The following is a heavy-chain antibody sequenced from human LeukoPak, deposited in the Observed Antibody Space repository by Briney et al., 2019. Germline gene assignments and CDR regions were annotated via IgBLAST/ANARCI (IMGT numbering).Heavy chain of an antibody. J-gene: IGHJ3*01. CDR2: IYSSGST. D-gene: IGHD1-1*01. V-gene: IGHV4-4*09. Sequence: SETLSLTCTVTVVSFSGYYWSWVRQSPGEGLEWIGYIYSSGSTNYNPSLKSRVTMSVDTSTNQFSLKLSSVTAADTAVYYCARRRVYKHAFDLWGQGTLVTVSS. CDR3: ARRRVYKHAFDL. CDR1: VVSFSGYY.